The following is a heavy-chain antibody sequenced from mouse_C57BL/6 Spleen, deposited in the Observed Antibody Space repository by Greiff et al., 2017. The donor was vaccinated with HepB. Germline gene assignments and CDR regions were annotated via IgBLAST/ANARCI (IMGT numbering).Heavy chain of an antibody. J-gene: IGHJ3*01. V-gene: IGHV2-3*01. CDR3: AKDSNWALAY. Sequence: QVQLKESGPGLVAPSQSLSITCTVSGFSLTSYGVSWVRQPPGKGLEWLGVIWGDGSTNYHSALISRLSISKDNSKSQVFLKLNSLQTDATATYSCAKDSNWALAYWGQGTLVTVSA. CDR2: IWGDGST. D-gene: IGHD4-1*01. CDR1: GFSLTSYG.